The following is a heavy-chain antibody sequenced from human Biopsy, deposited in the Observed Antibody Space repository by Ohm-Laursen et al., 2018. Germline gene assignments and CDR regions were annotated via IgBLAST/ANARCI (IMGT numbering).Heavy chain of an antibody. CDR1: GGSISSYY. J-gene: IGHJ2*01. D-gene: IGHD1-26*01. CDR3: ARHAPSYSGSYWRYFDL. Sequence: GTLSLTCTVSGGSISSYYWSWIRQPPGKGLEWIGYIYYTGSTNYNPSLKSRFTISVDTSMTHLSLRLTSATAADTAVYYCARHAPSYSGSYWRYFDLWGRGTLVTVSS. CDR2: IYYTGST. V-gene: IGHV4-59*08.